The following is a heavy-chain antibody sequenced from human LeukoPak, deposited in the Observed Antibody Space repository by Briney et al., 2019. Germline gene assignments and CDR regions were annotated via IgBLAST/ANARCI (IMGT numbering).Heavy chain of an antibody. CDR3: ARKNRGQTRGWFDP. Sequence: SETLSLTCAVYGVSFSGYYWSWIRQPPGKGLEWIGEINHSGSTNYNPSLKSRVTISVDTSKNQFSLKLSSVTAADTAVYYCARKNRGQTRGWFDPWGQGTLVTVSS. CDR1: GVSFSGYY. D-gene: IGHD1/OR15-1a*01. J-gene: IGHJ5*02. CDR2: INHSGST. V-gene: IGHV4-34*01.